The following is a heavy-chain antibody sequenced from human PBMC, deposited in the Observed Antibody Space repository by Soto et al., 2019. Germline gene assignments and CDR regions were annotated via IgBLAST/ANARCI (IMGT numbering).Heavy chain of an antibody. CDR1: GFTFDSYA. CDR3: AKGSSASCYSTMDV. J-gene: IGHJ6*02. Sequence: EGSLRLSCTASGFTFDSYAMTWVRQAPGKGLELVSVICGGGSNTYYAYSVKGRFTISRDDSKNTLYLQMNSLRAEDTALYYCAKGSSASCYSTMDVWGQGTTVTVS. D-gene: IGHD2-2*01. V-gene: IGHV3-23*01. CDR2: ICGGGSNT.